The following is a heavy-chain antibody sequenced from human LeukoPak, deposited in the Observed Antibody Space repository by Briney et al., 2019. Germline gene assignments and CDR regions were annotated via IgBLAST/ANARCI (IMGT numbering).Heavy chain of an antibody. Sequence: ASVKVSCKASGYTFTSYGISWVRQAPGQGLEWMGWISAYNGNTNYAQKLQGRVTMTTDTSTSTAYMELRGLRSDDTAVYYCARASRDYYDSSGYLYWGQGTLVTVSS. CDR3: ARASRDYYDSSGYLY. V-gene: IGHV1-18*01. D-gene: IGHD3-22*01. J-gene: IGHJ4*02. CDR1: GYTFTSYG. CDR2: ISAYNGNT.